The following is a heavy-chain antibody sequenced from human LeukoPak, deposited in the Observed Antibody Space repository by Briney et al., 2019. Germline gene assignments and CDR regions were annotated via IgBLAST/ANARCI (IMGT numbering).Heavy chain of an antibody. CDR2: IYYSGST. CDR1: GGSIRSYY. V-gene: IGHV4-39*07. Sequence: SETLSLTCTVSGGSIRSYYWGWIRQPPGKGLEWIGSIYYSGSTYYNPSLKSRVTISVDTSKSQFSLNLSSVTAADTAVYYCARMTTVVTVDYWGQGTLVTVSS. D-gene: IGHD4-23*01. CDR3: ARMTTVVTVDY. J-gene: IGHJ4*02.